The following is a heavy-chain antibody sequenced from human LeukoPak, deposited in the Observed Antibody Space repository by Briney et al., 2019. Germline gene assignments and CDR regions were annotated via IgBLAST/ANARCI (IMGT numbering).Heavy chain of an antibody. CDR2: ISSSSSYI. D-gene: IGHD2-2*01. Sequence: SGGSLRLSCAASGFTFSSYSMNWVRQAPGKGLEWVSSISSSSSYIYYADSVKGRFTISRDNAKSSLYLQMNSLRAEDTAVYYCARSYCSSTSCYYDAFDIWGQGTMVTVSS. CDR3: ARSYCSSTSCYYDAFDI. J-gene: IGHJ3*02. CDR1: GFTFSSYS. V-gene: IGHV3-21*01.